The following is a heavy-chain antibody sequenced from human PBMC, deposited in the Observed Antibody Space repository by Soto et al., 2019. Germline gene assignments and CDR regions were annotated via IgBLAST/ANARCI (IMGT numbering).Heavy chain of an antibody. Sequence: AGGSLRLSCAASGFTFSSYAMSWVRQAPGKGLEWVSAISGSGGSTYYADSVKGRFTISRDNSKNTLYLQMNSLRAEDTAVYYCAKYYSNPSYYYYGMDVWGQGTTVTVSS. D-gene: IGHD4-4*01. CDR2: ISGSGGST. CDR3: AKYYSNPSYYYYGMDV. V-gene: IGHV3-23*01. J-gene: IGHJ6*02. CDR1: GFTFSSYA.